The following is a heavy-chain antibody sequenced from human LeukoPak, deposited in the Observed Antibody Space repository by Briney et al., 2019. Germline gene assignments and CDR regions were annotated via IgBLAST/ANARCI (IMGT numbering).Heavy chain of an antibody. Sequence: PSETLSLTCTAAGGSISTYSWSWIRQPPGKGPEWIGYIYYSGSPNYNPSLQSRLTISVDTSKNQFSLNLRSVTAADTAVYYCATVLAGYYVFDYWGQGTLVTVSS. CDR2: IYYSGSP. V-gene: IGHV4-59*01. D-gene: IGHD3-9*01. CDR1: GGSISTYS. CDR3: ATVLAGYYVFDY. J-gene: IGHJ4*02.